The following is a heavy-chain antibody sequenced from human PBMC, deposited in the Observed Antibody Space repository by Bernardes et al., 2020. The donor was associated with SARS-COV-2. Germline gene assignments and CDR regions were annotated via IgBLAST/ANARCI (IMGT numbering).Heavy chain of an antibody. CDR1: GGSISAYY. Sequence: SETLSLTCTVSGGSISAYYWSWFRQPPGKGLEWIGYLYYTGSTNYNPSLQSRVTISVDTSKNQFSLKLSSVTAADTAVYYCARDSSRSGSDLDYWGQGTLVTVSS. D-gene: IGHD2-2*01. V-gene: IGHV4-59*01. J-gene: IGHJ4*02. CDR2: LYYTGST. CDR3: ARDSSRSGSDLDY.